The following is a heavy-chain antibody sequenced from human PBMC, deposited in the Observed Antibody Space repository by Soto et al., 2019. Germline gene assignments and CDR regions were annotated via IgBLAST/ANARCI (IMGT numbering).Heavy chain of an antibody. J-gene: IGHJ6*02. V-gene: IGHV1-69*12. Sequence: QVQLVQSGAGVKQPGSSVKVSCKASGGTFSSYAISWVRQAPGQGLQWMGGIISIFGTADYAQKVQGKVTITADESTITAYMELSSLRSEETAVYYCASHSGSSPEGRYYYGMDVWGQGTTVTVSS. D-gene: IGHD1-26*01. CDR1: GGTFSSYA. CDR2: IISIFGTA. CDR3: ASHSGSSPEGRYYYGMDV.